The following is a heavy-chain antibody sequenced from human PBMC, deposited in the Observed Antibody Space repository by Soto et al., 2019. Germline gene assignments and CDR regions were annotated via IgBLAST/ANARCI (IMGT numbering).Heavy chain of an antibody. V-gene: IGHV1-69*01. CDR1: GGTFTSYT. CDR3: ARDMAAVAAPVDY. J-gene: IGHJ4*02. D-gene: IGHD6-19*01. Sequence: QVQLVQSGAEVKKPGSSVKVSCKTSGGTFTSYTITWVRQAPGQGLEWVGGIIPIFGTTTYAQKFQGRVTITADESTNTADMELSSLRSEDSAIYYGARDMAAVAAPVDYWGQGTLVTVSS. CDR2: IIPIFGTT.